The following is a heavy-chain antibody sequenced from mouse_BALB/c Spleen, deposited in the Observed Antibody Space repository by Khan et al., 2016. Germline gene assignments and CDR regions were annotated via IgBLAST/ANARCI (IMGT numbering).Heavy chain of an antibody. J-gene: IGHJ3*01. CDR2: IYPGDGDT. Sequence: QVQLKQSGAELVRPGSSVKISCKASGYAFSSYWMNWLKQRPGQGLEWIGQIYPGDGDTNYNGKFKGKATLTAEKSSSTAYMQLSGLTSEASAVYFCARMNEGSFAYWGQGTLVTVSA. CDR1: GYAFSSYW. V-gene: IGHV1-80*01. CDR3: ARMNEGSFAY.